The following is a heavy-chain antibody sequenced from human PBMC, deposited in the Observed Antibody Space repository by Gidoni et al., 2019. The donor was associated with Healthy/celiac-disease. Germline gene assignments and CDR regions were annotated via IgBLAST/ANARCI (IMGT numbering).Heavy chain of an antibody. Sequence: EVQLVQSGAEVKKPGESLRISCKGSGYSFTSYWISWVRQMPGKGLEWMGRIDPSDSYTNYSPSFQGHVTISADKSISTAYLQWSSLKASDTAMYYCARPGGSYYSDYYGMDVWGQGTTVTVSS. CDR2: IDPSDSYT. CDR1: GYSFTSYW. J-gene: IGHJ6*02. CDR3: ARPGGSYYSDYYGMDV. D-gene: IGHD1-26*01. V-gene: IGHV5-10-1*03.